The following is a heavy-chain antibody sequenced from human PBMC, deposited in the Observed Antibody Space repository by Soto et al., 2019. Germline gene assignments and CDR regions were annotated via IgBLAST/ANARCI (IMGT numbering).Heavy chain of an antibody. V-gene: IGHV1-18*01. CDR3: ARKGPGKRVVGAIHLDY. CDR2: ISAYNGNT. CDR1: GYTFTSYG. J-gene: IGHJ4*02. D-gene: IGHD1-26*01. Sequence: ASVKVSCKASGYTFTSYGISWVRQAPGQGLEWMGWISAYNGNTNYAQKLQGRVTMTTDTSTSTAYMELRSLRSDDTAVYYCARKGPGKRVVGAIHLDYWGQGTLVTVSS.